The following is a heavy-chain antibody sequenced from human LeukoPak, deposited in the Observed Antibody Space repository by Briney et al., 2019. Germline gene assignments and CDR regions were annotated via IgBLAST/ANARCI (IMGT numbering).Heavy chain of an antibody. CDR3: AREGYSNNWGRGHYFDY. J-gene: IGHJ4*02. CDR1: GYTVTSYY. V-gene: IGHV1-46*01. Sequence: ASVKVSCKASGYTVTSYYMHWVRQAPGQGLEWMGILNPSGGSSSYAQKFQGRVTMARDTSTSTVYMELSSLRGDDTALYYCAREGYSNNWGRGHYFDYWGQGTLVTVSS. D-gene: IGHD6-13*01. CDR2: LNPSGGSS.